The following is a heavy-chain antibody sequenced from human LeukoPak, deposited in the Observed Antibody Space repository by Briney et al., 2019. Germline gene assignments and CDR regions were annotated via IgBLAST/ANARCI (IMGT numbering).Heavy chain of an antibody. CDR2: ISSSSSYI. Sequence: KSGGSLRLSCAASGFTFSSYSMNWVRQAPGKGLEWVSSISSSSSYIYYADSVKGRFTISRDNAKNSLYPQMNSLRAEDTAVYYCASASSSYYGSGSYDYWGQGTLVTVSS. D-gene: IGHD3-10*01. CDR1: GFTFSSYS. V-gene: IGHV3-21*01. CDR3: ASASSSYYGSGSYDY. J-gene: IGHJ4*02.